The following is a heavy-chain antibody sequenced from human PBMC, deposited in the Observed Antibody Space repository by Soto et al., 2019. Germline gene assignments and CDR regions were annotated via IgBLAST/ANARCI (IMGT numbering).Heavy chain of an antibody. Sequence: QVHLVESGGGVVQPGRSPRLSCVASGFTFSNYGMHWVRQAPGKGLEWVAVISYDGSNKYYADSVKGRFTISRDNSKNTLYLQMTSLRTEDTALYYCAKLDEGGLQYAYYAMDVCGQGTTVTVSS. CDR2: ISYDGSNK. CDR3: AKLDEGGLQYAYYAMDV. CDR1: GFTFSNYG. D-gene: IGHD2-15*01. J-gene: IGHJ6*02. V-gene: IGHV3-30*18.